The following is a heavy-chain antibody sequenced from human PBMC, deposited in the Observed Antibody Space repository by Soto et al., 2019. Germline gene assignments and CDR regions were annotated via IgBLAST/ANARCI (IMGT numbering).Heavy chain of an antibody. CDR3: AKLAGLWFGELLPHLSIDY. V-gene: IGHV3-30*18. J-gene: IGHJ4*02. CDR1: GFSLSSYG. CDR2: ISYDGSNK. Sequence: TGGTLRLSCAVSGFSLSSYGMPWVRQAPGKGLEWVAVISYDGSNKYYADSVKGRFTISRDNSKNTLYLQMNSLRAEDTAVYYCAKLAGLWFGELLPHLSIDYWGQGT. D-gene: IGHD3-10*01.